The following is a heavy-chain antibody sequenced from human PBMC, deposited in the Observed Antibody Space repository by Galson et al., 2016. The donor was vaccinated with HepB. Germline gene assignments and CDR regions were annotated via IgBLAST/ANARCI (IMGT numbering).Heavy chain of an antibody. D-gene: IGHD2/OR15-2a*01. CDR3: ARDLFLGISTHHNWFDP. J-gene: IGHJ5*02. Sequence: LSLTCTASGKPINNYYWSWIRQPAGQGLEWIGRIFGGTTNYNPSLESRITMSVDTSKNQVSLRLSSVTAADTAVYYCARDLFLGISTHHNWFDPWGQGTLVVVSS. CDR2: IFGGTT. V-gene: IGHV4-4*07. CDR1: GKPINNYY.